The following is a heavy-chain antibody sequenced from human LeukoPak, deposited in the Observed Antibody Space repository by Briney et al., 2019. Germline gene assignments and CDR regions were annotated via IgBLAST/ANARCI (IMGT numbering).Heavy chain of an antibody. D-gene: IGHD3-16*01. CDR1: GGSISSYY. CDR2: IHYSGST. J-gene: IGHJ6*03. Sequence: SETLSLTCTVSGGSISSYYWSWIRQPPAKGLEWIGYIHYSGSTNYSPSLKSRVTISVDTSKNQFSLKLSSVTAADTAVFYCAALYVYSYYYYMDVWGKGTTVTVSS. CDR3: AALYVYSYYYYMDV. V-gene: IGHV4-59*01.